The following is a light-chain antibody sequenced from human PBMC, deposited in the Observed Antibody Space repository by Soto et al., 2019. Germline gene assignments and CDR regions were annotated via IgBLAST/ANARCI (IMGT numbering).Light chain of an antibody. V-gene: IGKV3-15*01. CDR3: QQYSSWPPWT. CDR2: GAS. J-gene: IGKJ1*01. Sequence: EILMTQSPATLSVSPGERATLSWGGSESVISNLAWYQQKPGQAPRLLIYGASARATGIPARFSGTGSGTEFTLTISNLQSEDFAVYFCQQYSSWPPWTFGQGTKVDIK. CDR1: ESVISN.